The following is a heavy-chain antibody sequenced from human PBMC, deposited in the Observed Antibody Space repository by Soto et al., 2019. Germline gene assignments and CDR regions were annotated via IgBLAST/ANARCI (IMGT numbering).Heavy chain of an antibody. V-gene: IGHV4-39*01. Sequence: SETLSLTCSVSGGSIGSSSYYFGWIRQPPGKGLEWIGSLYYTGTTYYNSSLKSRVTVSADKSQNQFSLKLSSVTAADTAVYYCARGLGSGSYYRRRLMDVWGQGTTVTVSS. CDR2: LYYTGTT. CDR1: GGSIGSSSYY. J-gene: IGHJ6*02. CDR3: ARGLGSGSYYRRRLMDV. D-gene: IGHD3-10*01.